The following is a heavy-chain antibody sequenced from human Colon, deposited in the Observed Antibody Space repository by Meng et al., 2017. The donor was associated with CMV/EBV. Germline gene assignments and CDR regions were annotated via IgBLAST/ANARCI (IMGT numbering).Heavy chain of an antibody. Sequence: GESLKISCEGSGFNLSDHYMSWIRQAPGKGLEWVAYSSNSGKYTSYADPVKGRFTISRDNAKSSLFLQMSSLRAEDTAVYFCAREKSSINCDGMDVWGQGTTVTVSS. J-gene: IGHJ6*02. CDR3: AREKSSINCDGMDV. CDR2: SSNSGKYT. V-gene: IGHV3-11*01. CDR1: GFNLSDHY. D-gene: IGHD1-20*01.